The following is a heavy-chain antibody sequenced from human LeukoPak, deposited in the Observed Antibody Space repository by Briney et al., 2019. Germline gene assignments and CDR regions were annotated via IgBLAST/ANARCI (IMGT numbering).Heavy chain of an antibody. CDR3: ARAPTLLRYFDWLSDV. V-gene: IGHV4-34*01. CDR2: INHSGNT. Sequence: SETLSLTCAVYGGSFSGYYWSWIRQPPGKGLEWIGEINHSGNTNYNPSLKSRVTISVDTSKNQFSLKLSSVTAADTAVYYCARAPTLLRYFDWLSDVWGKGTTVTASS. J-gene: IGHJ6*04. CDR1: GGSFSGYY. D-gene: IGHD3-9*01.